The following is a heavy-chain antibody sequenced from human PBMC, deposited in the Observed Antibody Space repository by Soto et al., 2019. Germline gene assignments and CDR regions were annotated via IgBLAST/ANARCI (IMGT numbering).Heavy chain of an antibody. D-gene: IGHD3-22*01. CDR2: ISYDGSNK. V-gene: IGHV3-30*18. CDR3: AKESMIVVGFDY. CDR1: GFTISSYG. J-gene: IGHJ4*02. Sequence: PGGSLRLSCAASGFTISSYGMHWVRQAPGKGLEWVAVISYDGSNKYYADSVKGRFTISRDNSKNTLYLQMNSLRAEDTAVYYCAKESMIVVGFDYWGQGT.